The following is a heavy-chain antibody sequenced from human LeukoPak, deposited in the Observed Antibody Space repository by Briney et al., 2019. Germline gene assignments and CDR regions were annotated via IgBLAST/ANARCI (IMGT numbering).Heavy chain of an antibody. CDR2: INSDGSST. J-gene: IGHJ4*02. D-gene: IGHD3-9*01. CDR1: GFTFYDYA. Sequence: GGSLRLSCAASGFTFYDYAMHWVRQAPGQGLVWVSRINSDGSSTRYADSVKGRFTISRDNAKNTLYLQMNSLRAEDTAVYYCGRELDWLPTLDYWGQGTLVTVSS. CDR3: GRELDWLPTLDY. V-gene: IGHV3-74*01.